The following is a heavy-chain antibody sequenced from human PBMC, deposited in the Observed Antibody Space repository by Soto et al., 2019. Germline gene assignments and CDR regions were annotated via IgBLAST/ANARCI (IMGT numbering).Heavy chain of an antibody. V-gene: IGHV1-3*04. CDR1: GYTFTAFA. D-gene: IGHD2-15*01. CDR2: INTGNGDT. Sequence: QVQLVQSGAEVERPGASLKVSCKASGYTFTAFAMHWVRQAPGQRPEWMGWINTGNGDTKYSQKFQGKITITRDTPASTTYLELNNPASENPAVYYCAGDSCKNGGCGMGVWGRGAKV. J-gene: IGHJ6*02. CDR3: AGDSCKNGGCGMGV.